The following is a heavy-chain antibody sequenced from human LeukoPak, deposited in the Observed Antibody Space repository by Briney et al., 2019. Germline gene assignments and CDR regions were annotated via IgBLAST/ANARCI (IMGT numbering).Heavy chain of an antibody. D-gene: IGHD6-13*01. Sequence: PGTSLRLSCAASGFSFSYYDMHWVRQAPGKGLEWVAVLSYDGSNEYYADSVKGRFTISRDNSKNTLFLQMNSLRVEDTAVYYCAKLWSEGSSSWYGFDSWGQGSLVTVSS. CDR1: GFSFSYYD. CDR3: AKLWSEGSSSWYGFDS. J-gene: IGHJ4*02. V-gene: IGHV3-30*18. CDR2: LSYDGSNE.